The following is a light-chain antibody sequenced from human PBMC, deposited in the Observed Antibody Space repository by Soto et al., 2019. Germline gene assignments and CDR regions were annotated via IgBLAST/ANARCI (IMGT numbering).Light chain of an antibody. J-gene: IGLJ1*01. Sequence: QSVLTQPPSVSGAPGQRVTISCTGSSSNIGAGYDVHWYQQLPGTAPKLLIYGNSNRPSGVPDRFSGSKSGTSASLAITGLQAEEEADYYCQSYDSSLSGWVFVTGTKVTVL. V-gene: IGLV1-40*01. CDR3: QSYDSSLSGWV. CDR1: SSNIGAGYD. CDR2: GNS.